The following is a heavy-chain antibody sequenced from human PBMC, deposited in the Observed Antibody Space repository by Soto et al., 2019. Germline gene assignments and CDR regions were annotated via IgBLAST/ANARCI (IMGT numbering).Heavy chain of an antibody. CDR3: GIKFTYAMSWSQIGH. CDR1: GYTFTDYY. Sequence: QVQLVQSGAEEKKPGASVTVSCRTSGYTFTDYYLHWVRQAPGQGLEWMGVISPRSGVASYAPKFQGRVTMTRDTSARSVYLGLGSLRSEETAVYYCGIKFTYAMSWSQIGHWGQGTLVTVSS. D-gene: IGHD6-13*01. J-gene: IGHJ4*02. V-gene: IGHV1-46*01. CDR2: ISPRSGVA.